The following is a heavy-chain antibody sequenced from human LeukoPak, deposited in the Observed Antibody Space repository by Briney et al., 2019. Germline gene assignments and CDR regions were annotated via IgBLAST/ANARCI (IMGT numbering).Heavy chain of an antibody. Sequence: ASVKVSCKASGGTFSSYAISWVRQAPGQGLEWMGRIIPIFGTANYAQKFQGRVTITTDESTNTAYMELSSLRSEDTAVYYCARTDSSGYLTDYWGQGTLVTVSS. D-gene: IGHD3-22*01. V-gene: IGHV1-69*05. CDR1: GGTFSSYA. J-gene: IGHJ4*02. CDR2: IIPIFGTA. CDR3: ARTDSSGYLTDY.